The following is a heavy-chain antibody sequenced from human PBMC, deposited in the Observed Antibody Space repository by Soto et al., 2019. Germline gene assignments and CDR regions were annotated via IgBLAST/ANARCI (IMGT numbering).Heavy chain of an antibody. CDR1: GFTSGFTFSTYA. CDR3: TRRPDAFDI. J-gene: IGHJ3*02. V-gene: IGHV3-23*01. Sequence: GGSLRLSCVGSGFTSGFTFSTYAMSWVRQAPGKGLEWVSDVSNSGRSTYYADSVKGRFTISRDNSKNTMYMQMNSLRAEDKAVYYCTRRPDAFDIWGQGTMVTVSS. D-gene: IGHD6-6*01. CDR2: VSNSGRST.